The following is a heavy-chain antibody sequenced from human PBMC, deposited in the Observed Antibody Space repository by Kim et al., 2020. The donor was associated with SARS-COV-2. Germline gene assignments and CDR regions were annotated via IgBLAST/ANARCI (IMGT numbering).Heavy chain of an antibody. J-gene: IGHJ4*02. Sequence: SETLSLTCTVSGYSISSGYYWGWIRQPPGKGLEWIGSIYGSTYYNPSLKSRVTISVDTSKNQFSLKLSYVTAADTAVYYCARDSSGYYSFDYWGQGTLVTVSS. CDR1: GYSISSGYY. V-gene: IGHV4-38-2*02. D-gene: IGHD3-22*01. CDR3: ARDSSGYYSFDY. CDR2: IYGST.